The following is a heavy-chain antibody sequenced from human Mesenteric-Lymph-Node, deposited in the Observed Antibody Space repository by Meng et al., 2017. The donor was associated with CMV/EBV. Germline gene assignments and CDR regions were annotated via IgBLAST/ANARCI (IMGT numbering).Heavy chain of an antibody. V-gene: IGHV3-74*01. D-gene: IGHD3-3*01. CDR1: GFTFSSYW. CDR3: AKDSRLASYDFWSGYYSPDY. J-gene: IGHJ4*02. CDR2: INSDGSST. Sequence: LSLTCAASGFTFSSYWMHWVRQAPGKGLVWVSRINSDGSSTSYADSVKGRFTISRDNAKNTLYLQMNSLRAEDTAVYYCAKDSRLASYDFWSGYYSPDYWGQGTLVTVSS.